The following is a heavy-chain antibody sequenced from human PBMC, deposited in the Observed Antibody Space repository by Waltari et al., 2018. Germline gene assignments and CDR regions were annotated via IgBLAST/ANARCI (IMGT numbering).Heavy chain of an antibody. D-gene: IGHD3-16*02. V-gene: IGHV4-31*03. J-gene: IGHJ4*02. Sequence: QVQLQESGPGLVKPSQTLSLTCTVSGGSISSGASYWSWICPHPGKGLEWIGYIYYIGSTYYNPSLESRITISLDTSKNQFSLKLSSVTAADTAVYYCARGVLGDLSPYFDYWGQGILVTVSS. CDR3: ARGVLGDLSPYFDY. CDR1: GGSISSGASY. CDR2: IYYIGST.